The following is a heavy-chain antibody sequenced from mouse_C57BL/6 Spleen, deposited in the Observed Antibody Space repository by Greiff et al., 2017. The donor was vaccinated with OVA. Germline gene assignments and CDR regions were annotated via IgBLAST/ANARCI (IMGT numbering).Heavy chain of an antibody. CDR2: ILPGSGST. Sequence: VQLQQSGAELLKPGASVKLSCKATGYTFTGYWIEWVKQRPGHGLEWIGEILPGSGSTNYNEKFKGKATFTADTSSNTAYMQLSSLTTEDSAIYYCATQSYDYLYYYAMDYWGQGTSVTVSS. J-gene: IGHJ4*01. D-gene: IGHD2-4*01. CDR3: ATQSYDYLYYYAMDY. CDR1: GYTFTGYW. V-gene: IGHV1-9*01.